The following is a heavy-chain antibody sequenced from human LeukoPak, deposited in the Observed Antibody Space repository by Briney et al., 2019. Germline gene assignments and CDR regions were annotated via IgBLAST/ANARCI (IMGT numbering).Heavy chain of an antibody. CDR3: ARIGNYYFDY. CDR2: FYHSGSP. V-gene: IGHV4-4*02. J-gene: IGHJ4*02. CDR1: GGPISSGNW. Sequence: PSGTLSLTCAVSGGPISSGNWWSWVRQPPGKGLEGNGEFYHSGSPNFNPSLKSRVTLSVDKSKNQFSLKLTSVTAADTAVYYCARIGNYYFDYWGQGTLVTVSS. D-gene: IGHD1-1*01.